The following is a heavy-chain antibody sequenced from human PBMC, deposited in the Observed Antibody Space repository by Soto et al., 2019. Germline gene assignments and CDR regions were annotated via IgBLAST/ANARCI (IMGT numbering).Heavy chain of an antibody. Sequence: QVQLVESGGGVVQPGRSLRLSCAASGFTFSSYGMHWVRQAPGKGLEWVAVISYDGSNKYYADSVKGRFTISRDNSKNTLYLQMNSLRAEDTAEYYCAKDLDSLDYWGQGTLVTVSP. CDR2: ISYDGSNK. D-gene: IGHD1-1*01. V-gene: IGHV3-30*18. J-gene: IGHJ4*02. CDR3: AKDLDSLDY. CDR1: GFTFSSYG.